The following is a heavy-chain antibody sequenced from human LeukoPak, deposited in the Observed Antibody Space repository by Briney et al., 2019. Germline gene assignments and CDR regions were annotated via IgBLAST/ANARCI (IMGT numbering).Heavy chain of an antibody. CDR1: GGSISNYY. D-gene: IGHD5-24*01. CDR3: ARGRGWLPDY. Sequence: SETLSLTCTVSGGSISNYYWNWFRQPPEKGLEWIGLIHYSGSTNYNPPLKSRVTISEDTSKNQCSLQLTSVTTADTAVYFCARGRGWLPDYWGQGTLVTVSS. V-gene: IGHV4-59*01. CDR2: IHYSGST. J-gene: IGHJ4*02.